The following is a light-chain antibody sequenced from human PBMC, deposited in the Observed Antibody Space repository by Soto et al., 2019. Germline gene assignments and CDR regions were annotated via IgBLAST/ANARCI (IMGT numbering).Light chain of an antibody. J-gene: IGKJ1*01. CDR2: GES. CDR3: QKYGSSPET. Sequence: EIALTQSPGTLSLSPGDSATLSCRGSQSVSSSYLAWYQQKTGQAPRLLIYGESTRATGIPARLSGSGSGTDLTLTISRLEPEDFAVYYCQKYGSSPETCGQGTKVDIK. V-gene: IGKV3-20*01. CDR1: QSVSSSY.